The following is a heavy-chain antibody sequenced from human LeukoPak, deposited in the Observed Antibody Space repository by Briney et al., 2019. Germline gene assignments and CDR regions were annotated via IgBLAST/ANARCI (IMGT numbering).Heavy chain of an antibody. V-gene: IGHV3-30-3*01. CDR1: GFTFSSYA. CDR3: ARDHYGSGDSYYYGMDV. J-gene: IGHJ6*02. CDR2: ISYDGSNK. Sequence: GRSLRLSCAASGFTFSSYAMHWVRQAPGKGLEWVAVISYDGSNKYYADSVKGRFTISRDNSKNTLYLQMNSLRAEDTAVYYCARDHYGSGDSYYYGMDVWGQGTTVTVSS. D-gene: IGHD3-10*01.